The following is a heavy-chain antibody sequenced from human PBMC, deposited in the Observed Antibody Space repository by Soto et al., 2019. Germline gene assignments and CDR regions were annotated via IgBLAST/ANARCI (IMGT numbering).Heavy chain of an antibody. J-gene: IGHJ4*02. V-gene: IGHV2-5*02. Sequence: QITLKESGPTLVKPTQTLTLTCTFSGFSLSTSGVGVGWIRQPPGKALEWLALIYWDDDKRYSPSLKSRLTITQDTTKNQVVLTKTNRDPVDTASYYCARAFDYWGQGTLVTASS. CDR1: GFSLSTSGVG. CDR3: ARAFDY. CDR2: IYWDDDK.